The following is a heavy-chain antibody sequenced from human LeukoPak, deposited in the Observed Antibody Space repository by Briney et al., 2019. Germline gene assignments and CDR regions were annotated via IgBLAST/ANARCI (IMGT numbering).Heavy chain of an antibody. CDR1: GGSINSYY. CDR3: ATQYYYGSGGGDYYYMDV. V-gene: IGHV4-59*01. D-gene: IGHD3-10*01. Sequence: SETLSLNCTVSGGSINSYYWSWIRQPPGKGLEWIGCIYDSGSTNYNPSLKSRVTISVDTSKNQLSLKLSSVTAADTAVYYCATQYYYGSGGGDYYYMDVWGKGTTVTISS. J-gene: IGHJ6*03. CDR2: IYDSGST.